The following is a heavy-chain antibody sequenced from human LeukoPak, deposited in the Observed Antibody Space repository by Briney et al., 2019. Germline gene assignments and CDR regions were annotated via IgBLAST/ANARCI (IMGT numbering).Heavy chain of an antibody. CDR1: GFSFSNYG. CDR2: IWSDGSNN. CDR3: ARDADVSGYYSYFDY. V-gene: IGHV3-33*01. J-gene: IGHJ4*02. Sequence: GRSLRLSCAASGFSFSNYGMHWVRQAPGNGLEWVAVIWSDGSNNRYADYVKGRFTISRDNSKNTLYLQINNLRADDTAVYYCARDADVSGYYSYFDYWGQGTLVSVSS. D-gene: IGHD3-22*01.